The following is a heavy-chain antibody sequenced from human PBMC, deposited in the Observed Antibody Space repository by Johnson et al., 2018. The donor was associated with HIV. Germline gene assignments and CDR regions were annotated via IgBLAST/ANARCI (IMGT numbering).Heavy chain of an antibody. Sequence: QVQLVESGGGVVQPVRSLRLSCVASGFTFSNYAMHWVRQAPGKGLEWVAVMSYDGTKEYYADSVKGRFTISRDNSKNTLYLQMNSLKTEDAAVYYCARCYYDSGGYADAFDIWGQGTMVTVSS. CDR2: MSYDGTKE. V-gene: IGHV3-30-3*01. CDR3: ARCYYDSGGYADAFDI. D-gene: IGHD3-22*01. CDR1: GFTFSNYA. J-gene: IGHJ3*02.